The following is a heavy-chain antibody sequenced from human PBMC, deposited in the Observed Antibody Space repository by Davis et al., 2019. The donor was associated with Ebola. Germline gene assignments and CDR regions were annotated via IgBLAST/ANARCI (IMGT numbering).Heavy chain of an antibody. D-gene: IGHD4-11*01. J-gene: IGHJ5*02. CDR2: ISHTGST. CDR3: ARQHRVTRPLDL. V-gene: IGHV4-34*01. Sequence: MPTETLSLTCAVNGGSFSSYYWSWIRQTPGKGLEWIGEISHTGSTTYNPSLKSRVAMSVDTSKNQFSLSLSSLTAADTAIYYCARQHRVTRPLDLWGQGTLVTVSS. CDR1: GGSFSSYY.